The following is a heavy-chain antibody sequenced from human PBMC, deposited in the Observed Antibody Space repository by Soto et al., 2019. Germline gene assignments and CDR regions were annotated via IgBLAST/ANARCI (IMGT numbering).Heavy chain of an antibody. CDR3: AKDWLGLYYFDY. CDR2: ISYDGSNK. V-gene: IGHV3-30*18. Sequence: PGGSLRLSCAASGFTFSSYGMHWVRQAPGKGLEWVAVISYDGSNKYYADSVKGRFTISRDNSKNTLYLQMNSLRAGDTAVYYCAKDWLGLYYFDYWGQGTLVTVSS. D-gene: IGHD3-10*01. J-gene: IGHJ4*02. CDR1: GFTFSSYG.